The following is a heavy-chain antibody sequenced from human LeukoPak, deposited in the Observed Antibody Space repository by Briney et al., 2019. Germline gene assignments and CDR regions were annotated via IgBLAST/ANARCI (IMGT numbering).Heavy chain of an antibody. Sequence: GGSLRLSCAASGFTFSSYEMNWVRQAPGKGLEWVSYISSSGSTIYYADSVKGRFTISRDNAKNSLYLQMNSLRAEDTAVYYCARVTLGYCSSTSCYTGAFDIWGQGTMDTVSS. CDR2: ISSSGSTI. V-gene: IGHV3-48*03. CDR3: ARVTLGYCSSTSCYTGAFDI. J-gene: IGHJ3*02. D-gene: IGHD2-2*01. CDR1: GFTFSSYE.